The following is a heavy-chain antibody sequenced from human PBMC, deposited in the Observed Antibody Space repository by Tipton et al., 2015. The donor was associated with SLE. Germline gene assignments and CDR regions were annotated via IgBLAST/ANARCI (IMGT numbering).Heavy chain of an antibody. D-gene: IGHD3-22*01. V-gene: IGHV4-39*07. CDR1: GGSISSSSYY. CDR3: ARGYYESNGYYSFDY. Sequence: TLSLTCTVSGGSISSSSYYWGWIRQPPGKGLEWIGYIFHTGSAYYNPSLRSRLTISLDRSNNQFSLKVNSMTAADTAVYHCARGYYESNGYYSFDYWSLGALVTVSS. CDR2: IFHTGSA. J-gene: IGHJ4*02.